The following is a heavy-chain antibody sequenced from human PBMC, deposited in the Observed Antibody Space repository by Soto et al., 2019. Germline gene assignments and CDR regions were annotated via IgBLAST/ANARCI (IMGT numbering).Heavy chain of an antibody. CDR1: GYTFTSYG. CDR2: ISAYNGNT. D-gene: IGHD3-3*01. CDR3: ARNTYSYFWSGYYPQAYGMDV. Sequence: ASVKVSCKASGYTFTSYGISWVRQAPGQGLEWMGWISAYNGNTNYAQKLQGRVTMTTDTSTSTAYMELRSLRSDDTAVYYCARNTYSYFWSGYYPQAYGMDVWGQGTTVTVSS. V-gene: IGHV1-18*04. J-gene: IGHJ6*02.